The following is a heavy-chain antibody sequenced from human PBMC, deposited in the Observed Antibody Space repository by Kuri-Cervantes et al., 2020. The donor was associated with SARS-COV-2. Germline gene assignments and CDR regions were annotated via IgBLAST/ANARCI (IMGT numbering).Heavy chain of an antibody. V-gene: IGHV1-46*01. D-gene: IGHD3-10*01. CDR2: INPSGGST. CDR1: GYTFTSYY. Sequence: ASVKVSCKASGYTFTSYYMHWVRQAPGQGLEWMGIINPSGGSTSYAQKFQGRVTMTRDTSTSTVYMELSSLRSEDTAVYYCARELATITMVRGTPAFDIWGQGTMVTVSS. J-gene: IGHJ3*02. CDR3: ARELATITMVRGTPAFDI.